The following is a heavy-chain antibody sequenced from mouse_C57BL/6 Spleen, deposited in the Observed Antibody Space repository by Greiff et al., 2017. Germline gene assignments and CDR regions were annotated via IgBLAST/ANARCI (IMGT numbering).Heavy chain of an antibody. CDR2: IYPGDGDT. Sequence: QVQLQHSGAELVKPGASVKISCKASGYAFSSYWMNWVKQRPGKGLEWIGQIYPGDGDTNYNGKFKGKATLTADKSSSTAYMQLSSLTSEDSAVYFCARSDYSTLFAYWGQGTLVTVSA. V-gene: IGHV1-80*01. J-gene: IGHJ3*01. CDR1: GYAFSSYW. D-gene: IGHD2-5*01. CDR3: ARSDYSTLFAY.